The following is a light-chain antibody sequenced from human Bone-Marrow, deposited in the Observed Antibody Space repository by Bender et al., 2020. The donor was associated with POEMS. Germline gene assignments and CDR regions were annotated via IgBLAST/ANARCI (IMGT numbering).Light chain of an antibody. Sequence: QSVLTQPPSASGTPGQSVIISCSGTDSNFGGNNVNWYQHLPGTAPNLLVYRDDQRPSGVPDRFSGSKSGTSASLVISGLRSEDEGDYYCAVWDDSLRGVVFGGGTKLTVL. CDR1: DSNFGGNN. V-gene: IGLV1-47*01. J-gene: IGLJ3*02. CDR3: AVWDDSLRGVV. CDR2: RDD.